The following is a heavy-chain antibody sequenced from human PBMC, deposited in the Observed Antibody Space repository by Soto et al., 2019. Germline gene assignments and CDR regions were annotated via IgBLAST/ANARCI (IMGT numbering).Heavy chain of an antibody. CDR1: GFNYGIYW. V-gene: IGHV3-7*03. CDR3: ARRGGPYCSRTTYSYPHYHGMDV. D-gene: IGHD2-2*01. CDR2: IKQDGSEK. Sequence: GGSLRLSCVVSGFNYGIYWMSWVRQAPGKGLEWVANIKQDGSEKYYVGSVKGRFTISRDNAKNSLYLQMNTLRVEDTAIYYCARRGGPYCSRTTYSYPHYHGMDVWGQGTPVTVSS. J-gene: IGHJ6*02.